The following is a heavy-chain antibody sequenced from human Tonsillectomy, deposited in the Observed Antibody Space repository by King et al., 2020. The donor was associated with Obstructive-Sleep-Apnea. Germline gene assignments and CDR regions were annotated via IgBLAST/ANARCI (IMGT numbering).Heavy chain of an antibody. CDR1: GFTFSGYA. D-gene: IGHD2-21*02. Sequence: QLVQSGGGVVQPGRSLRLSCAASGFTFSGYAMHWVRQAPGKGLEWVAIISYDGINKYYADSLKGRFTISRDNSKNTLYLQMNSLRAEDTAVYYCARECGGDCFEDAFDIWGQGTMVTVSS. J-gene: IGHJ3*02. V-gene: IGHV3-30-3*01. CDR3: ARECGGDCFEDAFDI. CDR2: ISYDGINK.